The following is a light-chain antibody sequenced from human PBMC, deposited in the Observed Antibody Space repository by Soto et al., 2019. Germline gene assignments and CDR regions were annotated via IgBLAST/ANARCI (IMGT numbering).Light chain of an antibody. V-gene: IGLV2-14*01. CDR1: SSDVGGYNY. J-gene: IGLJ2*01. Sequence: QSVLTHPASVSGAPGQSITISCTGTSSDVGGYNYVSWYQQHPVKAPKLMIYEVSHRPSGVSNRFSGSKSGNTASLTISGLQAEDESYDYCSSYTSSSTGVFGGGTKLTVL. CDR3: SSYTSSSTGV. CDR2: EVS.